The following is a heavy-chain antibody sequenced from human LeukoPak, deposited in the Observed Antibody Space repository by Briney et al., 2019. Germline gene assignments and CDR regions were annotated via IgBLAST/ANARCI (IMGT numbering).Heavy chain of an antibody. CDR2: ISSSSSYI. CDR1: GFTFSSYS. J-gene: IGHJ6*03. CDR3: ARDARIQLWGYYYYYMDG. D-gene: IGHD5-18*01. V-gene: IGHV3-21*01. Sequence: GGSLRLSCAASGFTFSSYSMNWVRQAPGKGLEWVSSISSSSSYIYYADSVKGRFTISRDNAKNSLYLQMISLRAEDTAVYYCARDARIQLWGYYYYYMDGWGKGTTVTVSS.